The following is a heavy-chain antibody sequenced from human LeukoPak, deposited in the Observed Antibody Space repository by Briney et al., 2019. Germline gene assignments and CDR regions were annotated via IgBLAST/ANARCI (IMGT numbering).Heavy chain of an antibody. CDR2: INHSGST. CDR3: ARESPYCSSTSCYRHYYYYYYMDV. V-gene: IGHV4-34*01. Sequence: SETLSLTCAVYGGSFSGYYWSWIRQPPGKGLEWIGEINHSGSTNYNPCLKSRVTISVDTSKNQFSLKLSSVTSADTAVYYCARESPYCSSTSCYRHYYYYYYMDVWGKGTTVTVSS. D-gene: IGHD2-2*01. CDR1: GGSFSGYY. J-gene: IGHJ6*03.